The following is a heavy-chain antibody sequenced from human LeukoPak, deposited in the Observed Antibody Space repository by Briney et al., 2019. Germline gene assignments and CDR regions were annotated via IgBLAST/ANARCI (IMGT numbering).Heavy chain of an antibody. J-gene: IGHJ5*02. CDR1: GFTFSSYS. V-gene: IGHV3-21*04. CDR3: AKDKGPAAILLGWFDP. Sequence: GGSLRLSCAASGFTFSSYSMNWVRQAPGKGLEWVSSISSSSSYIYYADSVKGRFTISRDNSKNTLYLQMNSLRAEDTAVYYCAKDKGPAAILLGWFDPWAQGTLVTVSS. D-gene: IGHD2-2*02. CDR2: ISSSSSYI.